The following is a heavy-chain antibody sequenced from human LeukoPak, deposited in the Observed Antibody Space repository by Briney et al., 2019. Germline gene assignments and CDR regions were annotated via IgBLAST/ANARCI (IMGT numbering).Heavy chain of an antibody. V-gene: IGHV1-2*06. D-gene: IGHD6-19*01. J-gene: IGHJ6*02. CDR3: ARDIPSSGWS. CDR1: GYTFTGYY. Sequence: ASVKVSCTASGYTFTGYYMHWVRQAPGQGLEWMGRINPNNGGANSAQKFQGRVTMTRDTSISTAYMELSSLRSDDTAVYYCARDIPSSGWSWGQGTTVIVSS. CDR2: INPNNGGA.